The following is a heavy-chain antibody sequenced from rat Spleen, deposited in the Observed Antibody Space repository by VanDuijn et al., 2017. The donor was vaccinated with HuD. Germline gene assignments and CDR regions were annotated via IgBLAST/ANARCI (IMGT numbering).Heavy chain of an antibody. CDR3: TRGYYFDY. V-gene: IGHV5-7*01. J-gene: IGHJ2*01. CDR2: ISYDGSTP. Sequence: EVQLVESGGGLVQPGRSLTLSCAASGFTFSNYDMVWVRQAPTKGLKWVASISYDGSTPYYRDSVKGRFTISRDNAKSTLYLQMDSLRSEDTATYYCTRGYYFDYWGQGVMVTVSS. CDR1: GFTFSNYD.